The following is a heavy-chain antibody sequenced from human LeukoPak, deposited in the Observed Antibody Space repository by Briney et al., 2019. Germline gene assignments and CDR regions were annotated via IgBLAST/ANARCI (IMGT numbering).Heavy chain of an antibody. V-gene: IGHV4-31*03. Sequence: SETLSLTCTVSGGSISSGGYYWSWIRQHPGKGLEWIGYIYYSGSTYYNPSLKSRVTISVDTSKNQFSLKLSSVTAADTAVYYCARDYYDSSGQRLFDYWGQGTLVTVSS. CDR1: GGSISSGGYY. CDR2: IYYSGST. CDR3: ARDYYDSSGQRLFDY. J-gene: IGHJ4*02. D-gene: IGHD3-22*01.